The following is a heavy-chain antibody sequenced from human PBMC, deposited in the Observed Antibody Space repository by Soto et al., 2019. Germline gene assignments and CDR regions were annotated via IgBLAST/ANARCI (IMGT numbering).Heavy chain of an antibody. CDR1: GYIFTSYW. CDR2: IYPGDSET. D-gene: IGHD2-15*01. CDR3: ARHLGVVVMTTDY. V-gene: IGHV5-51*01. J-gene: IGHJ4*02. Sequence: GESLKLSCKCSGYIFTSYWIGWVRQMPGKGLEWMGIIYPGDSETRYSPSFQGQVTISADKSISTAYLQWTSLKASDTAMYYCARHLGVVVMTTDYWGQGTLVTVSS.